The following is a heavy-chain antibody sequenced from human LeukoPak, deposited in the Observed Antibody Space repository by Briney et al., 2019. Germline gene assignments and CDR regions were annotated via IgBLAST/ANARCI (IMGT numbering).Heavy chain of an antibody. CDR1: GGSISSYY. D-gene: IGHD3-3*01. Sequence: SETLSLTCTVSGGSISSYYWSWIRRPPGKGLEWIGYVYYSGSTNYNPALKSRVTISIDTSKSQFSLKLSSVTAADTAVYYCARDGGYYDFWSGYSYWGQGTLVTVSS. J-gene: IGHJ4*02. V-gene: IGHV4-59*12. CDR2: VYYSGST. CDR3: ARDGGYYDFWSGYSY.